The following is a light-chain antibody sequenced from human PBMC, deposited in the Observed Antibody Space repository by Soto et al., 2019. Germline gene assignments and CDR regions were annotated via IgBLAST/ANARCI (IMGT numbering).Light chain of an antibody. Sequence: DVVMTQSPLPLPVTLGQPASISCRSSRSLVYSDGNTSLNWFQQRPGQSPRRLIFEVSNRDSGVPDRFCGSASGTDFTLTISSLEPGDSAVYYCHQRYNWLTLGGGTKVDIK. CDR1: RSLVYSDGNTS. CDR3: HQRYNWLT. J-gene: IGKJ4*01. CDR2: EVS. V-gene: IGKV2-30*01.